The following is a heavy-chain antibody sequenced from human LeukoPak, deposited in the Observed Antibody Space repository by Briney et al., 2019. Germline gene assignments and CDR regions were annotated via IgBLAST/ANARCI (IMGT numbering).Heavy chain of an antibody. D-gene: IGHD3-22*01. J-gene: IGHJ4*02. CDR3: ARWGDYDNSGMDY. CDR2: IIPIFGTA. CDR1: GGTFSSYA. Sequence: SVKVSCKASGGTFSSYAISWVRQAPGQGLEWMGWIIPIFGTANYAQKFQGRVTITADESTSTAYMELSSLRYEDTAVYYCARWGDYDNSGMDYWGQGTLVTVSS. V-gene: IGHV1-69*13.